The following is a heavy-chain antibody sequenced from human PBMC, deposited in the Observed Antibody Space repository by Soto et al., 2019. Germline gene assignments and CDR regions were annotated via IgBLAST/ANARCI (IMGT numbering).Heavy chain of an antibody. Sequence: SETLSLTCAVDGGSFRGYYWSWIRQPPGKGLEWIGEINHSGSTNYNPSLKSRVTISVDTSKNQFSLKLSSVTAADTAVYYCARGRIGELLFGRVLDYWGQGTLVTVSS. V-gene: IGHV4-34*01. CDR3: ARGRIGELLFGRVLDY. D-gene: IGHD3-10*01. J-gene: IGHJ4*02. CDR1: GGSFRGYY. CDR2: INHSGST.